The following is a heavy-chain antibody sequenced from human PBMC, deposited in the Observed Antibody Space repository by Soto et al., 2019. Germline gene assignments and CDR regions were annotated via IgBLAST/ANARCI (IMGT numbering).Heavy chain of an antibody. V-gene: IGHV3-30*18. CDR2: ISYDGSNK. D-gene: IGHD4-17*01. CDR1: GFTFSSYG. J-gene: IGHJ6*02. Sequence: QVQLVESGGGVVQPGRSLRLSCAVSGFTFSSYGMHWVRQAPDKGLEWVAVISYDGSNKYYADSVKGRFTISRDNSKNTLYLQMNSRRTEDTGVYYCAKDLVSCGDHEAPLDPMDVWGQGTTVTVSS. CDR3: AKDLVSCGDHEAPLDPMDV.